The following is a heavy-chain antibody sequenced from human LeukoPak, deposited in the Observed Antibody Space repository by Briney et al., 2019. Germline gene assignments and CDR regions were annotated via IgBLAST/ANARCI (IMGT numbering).Heavy chain of an antibody. CDR1: GFTFSNYR. Sequence: GGSLRLSCAASGFTFSNYRMNWVRQAPGKGLEWVAVISYDGINEYYVDSVKGRFTISRDNSKNSLYLQMESLTIEDTAVYYCATGRVDYGDYGVVKHWGQGTLVTVSS. CDR3: ATGRVDYGDYGVVKH. J-gene: IGHJ1*01. CDR2: ISYDGINE. V-gene: IGHV3-30*03. D-gene: IGHD4-17*01.